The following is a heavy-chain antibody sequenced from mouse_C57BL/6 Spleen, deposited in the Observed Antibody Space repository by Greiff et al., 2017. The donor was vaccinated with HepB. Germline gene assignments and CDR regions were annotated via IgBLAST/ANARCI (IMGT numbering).Heavy chain of an antibody. V-gene: IGHV1-50*01. CDR2: IDPSDSYT. Sequence: QVQLQQSGAELVKPGASVKLSCKASGYTFTSYWMQWVKQRPGQGLEWIGEIDPSDSYTNYNQKFKGKATLTVDTSSSTAYMQLSSLTSEDSAVYYCARSGGYDVFAYWGQGTLVTVSA. D-gene: IGHD2-2*01. CDR3: ARSGGYDVFAY. J-gene: IGHJ3*01. CDR1: GYTFTSYW.